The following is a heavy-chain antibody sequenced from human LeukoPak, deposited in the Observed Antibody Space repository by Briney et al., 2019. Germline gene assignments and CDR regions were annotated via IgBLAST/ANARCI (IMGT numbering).Heavy chain of an antibody. CDR3: AKIEGKYQLANVPDH. CDR2: IRYDGNNK. J-gene: IGHJ4*02. V-gene: IGHV3-30*02. Sequence: GGSLRLSCAASGFTFRSYGMNWVRQAPGKGLEWVASIRYDGNNKYYADFVKGRFTISRDNSKNTLYLHMNSLRTEDTAVYYCAKIEGKYQLANVPDHWGQGTLVTVSS. CDR1: GFTFRSYG. D-gene: IGHD2-2*01.